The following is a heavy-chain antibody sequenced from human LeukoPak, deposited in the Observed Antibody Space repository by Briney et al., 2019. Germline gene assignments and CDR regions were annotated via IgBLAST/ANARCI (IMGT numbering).Heavy chain of an antibody. CDR1: GFTFSSFA. J-gene: IGHJ3*02. CDR2: ISSSTTYI. D-gene: IGHD2-15*01. CDR3: ARDRGYCSGGSCYSNAFDI. Sequence: GGSLRLSCAASGFTFSSFAMDWVRQAPGKGLEWVSYISSSTTYIYYADSVKGRFTISRDNAKNSLYLQMNSLRAEDTSVYYCARDRGYCSGGSCYSNAFDIWGQGTMVTVSS. V-gene: IGHV3-21*01.